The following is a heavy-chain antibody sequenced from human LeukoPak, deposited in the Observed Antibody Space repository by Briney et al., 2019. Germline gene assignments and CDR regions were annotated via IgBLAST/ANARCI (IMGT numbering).Heavy chain of an antibody. CDR1: GFTFSSYS. CDR2: ISSSSSTI. Sequence: GGSLRLSCAASGFTFSSYSMNWVRQAPGKGLEWVSYISSSSSTIYYADSVKGRFTISRDNAKNSLYLQMNSLRAEDTAVYYCAREMVGATSFYYYYGMDVWGQGTTVTVSS. CDR3: AREMVGATSFYYYYGMDV. D-gene: IGHD1-26*01. J-gene: IGHJ6*02. V-gene: IGHV3-48*04.